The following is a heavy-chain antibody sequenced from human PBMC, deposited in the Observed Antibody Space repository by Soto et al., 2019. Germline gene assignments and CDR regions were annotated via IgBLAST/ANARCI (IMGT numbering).Heavy chain of an antibody. J-gene: IGHJ6*02. CDR3: ARFGSVVGATHYYYYGMDV. D-gene: IGHD1-26*01. Sequence: SVKVSCKTSGYTFTSFGVSWVRQALGQGLEWMGGIIPIFGTANYAQKFQGRVTITADESTSTAYMELSSLRSEDTAVYYCARFGSVVGATHYYYYGMDVWGQGTTVTVSS. CDR1: GYTFTSFG. CDR2: IIPIFGTA. V-gene: IGHV1-69*13.